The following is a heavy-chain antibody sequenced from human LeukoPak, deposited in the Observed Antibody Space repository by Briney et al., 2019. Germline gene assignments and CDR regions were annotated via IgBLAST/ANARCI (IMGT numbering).Heavy chain of an antibody. V-gene: IGHV1-18*01. CDR2: ISVNNGGT. J-gene: IGHJ1*01. CDR1: GYTFTTYS. Sequence: ASVKVSCKASGYTFTTYSLAWVRQAPGESLEWMGWISVNNGGTNYAQSFQDRVTLTRDASTNTAYLELRSLRSDDTAIIYCATATQPRGYFLHWGQGTLVTVSS. D-gene: IGHD2-2*01. CDR3: ATATQPRGYFLH.